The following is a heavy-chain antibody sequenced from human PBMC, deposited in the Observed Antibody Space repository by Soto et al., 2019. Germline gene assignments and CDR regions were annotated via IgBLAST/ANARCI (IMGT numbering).Heavy chain of an antibody. Sequence: SETLSLTCTVSGGSISSSSYYWGWIRQPPGKGLEWIGSIYYSGSTYYNPSLKSRVTISVDTSKNQFSLKLSSVTAADTAVYYCARGNYDFWSGYYWYYYGMDVWGQGTTVT. CDR1: GGSISSSSYY. J-gene: IGHJ6*02. CDR2: IYYSGST. D-gene: IGHD3-3*01. CDR3: ARGNYDFWSGYYWYYYGMDV. V-gene: IGHV4-39*01.